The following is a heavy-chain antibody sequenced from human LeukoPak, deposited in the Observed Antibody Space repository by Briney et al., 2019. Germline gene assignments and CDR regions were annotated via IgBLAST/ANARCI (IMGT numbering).Heavy chain of an antibody. J-gene: IGHJ3*02. CDR2: INSDGSST. D-gene: IGHD1-26*01. CDR3: ARGRAEVGAFLDDDAFDI. Sequence: GGSLRLSCAASGFTFSSYWMHWVRQVPGKGLVWVSRINSDGSSTSYADSVKGRFTISRDNAKNTLYLQMNSLRAEDTAVYYCARGRAEVGAFLDDDAFDIWGQGTMVTVSS. CDR1: GFTFSSYW. V-gene: IGHV3-74*01.